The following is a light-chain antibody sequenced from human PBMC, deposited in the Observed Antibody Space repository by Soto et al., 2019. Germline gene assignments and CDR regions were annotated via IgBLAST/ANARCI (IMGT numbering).Light chain of an antibody. J-gene: IGLJ1*01. V-gene: IGLV1-40*01. Sequence: QSVLTQPPSVSGAPGQRVTISCTGSSSNIGAGHDVHWYQHLPGTAPKLLIYGNSNRPSGVPDRFSGSKSGTSASLVITGLQAEDEADYYCQSYDSSLSGSEVFGTGTKLTVL. CDR1: SSNIGAGHD. CDR2: GNS. CDR3: QSYDSSLSGSEV.